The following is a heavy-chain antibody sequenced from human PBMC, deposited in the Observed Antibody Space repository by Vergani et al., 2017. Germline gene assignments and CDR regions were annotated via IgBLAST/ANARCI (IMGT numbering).Heavy chain of an antibody. CDR2: IYYSGST. J-gene: IGHJ5*02. Sequence: QVQLQESGPGLVKPSQILSIPCNVSGGYISSGGYYLSWIRQRPGKGLEWIGYIYYSGSTYYKPSLKNRDTIQVDTSKNQFPLKMSTVTAADTAVYYCARDLICSGMGWFDPWGQGTLVTVSS. CDR3: ARDLICSGMGWFDP. D-gene: IGHD3-10*02. V-gene: IGHV4-31*03. CDR1: GGYISSGGYY.